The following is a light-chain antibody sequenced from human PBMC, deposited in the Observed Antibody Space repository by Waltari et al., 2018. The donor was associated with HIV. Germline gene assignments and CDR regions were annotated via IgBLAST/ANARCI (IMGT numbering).Light chain of an antibody. CDR3: ESSDDSADHWV. J-gene: IGLJ3*02. V-gene: IGLV3-25*03. CDR1: ALPKQF. Sequence: SYELTQPPSVSVSPGQTARITCSGDALPKQFAYWYHQKAGQAPLMVIYKDNKRPSGIPDRFSGSMSGTTVTLIITGVQPEDEADYYCESSDDSADHWVFGGGTKLSVL. CDR2: KDN.